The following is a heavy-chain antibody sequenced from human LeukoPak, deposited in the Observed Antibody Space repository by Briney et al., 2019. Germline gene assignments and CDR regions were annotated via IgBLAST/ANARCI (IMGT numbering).Heavy chain of an antibody. CDR2: IIPIFGTA. CDR3: ATRRGQLGAFDI. J-gene: IGHJ3*02. D-gene: IGHD6-6*01. Sequence: GASVKVYCKASGGTFSSYAISWVRQAPGQGLEWMGGIIPIFGTANYAQKFQGRVTITTDESTSTAYMELSSLRSEDTAVYYCATRRGQLGAFDIWGQGTMVTVSS. V-gene: IGHV1-69*05. CDR1: GGTFSSYA.